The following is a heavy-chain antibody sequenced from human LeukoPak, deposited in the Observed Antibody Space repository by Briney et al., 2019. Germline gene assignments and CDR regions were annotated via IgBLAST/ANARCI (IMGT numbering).Heavy chain of an antibody. CDR2: IYPGDSDT. D-gene: IGHD3-22*01. CDR3: ARLHRSYYYDSSGLFDY. Sequence: KVGESLQISCQGSGYSFTSYWIGWVRQMPGKGLEWMGIIYPGDSDTRYSPSFQGQVTISADKSISTAYLQWSSLKASDTAMYYCARLHRSYYYDSSGLFDYWGQGTLVTVSS. J-gene: IGHJ4*02. CDR1: GYSFTSYW. V-gene: IGHV5-51*01.